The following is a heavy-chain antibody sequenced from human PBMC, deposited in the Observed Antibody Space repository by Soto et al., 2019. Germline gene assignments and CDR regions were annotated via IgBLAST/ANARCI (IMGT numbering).Heavy chain of an antibody. V-gene: IGHV1-2*02. CDR1: GYTFTGHY. D-gene: IGHD1-7*01. CDR2: IGPDRGDT. CDR3: GRGRSGELVFSH. Sequence: QVQLVQSGAEVKKPGASVKVSCKASGYTFTGHYIHWVRHVPGQGREWMGEIGPDRGDTKYAQKFQGSLTMTRDTSIPTVKRELSNLGLDDTAVYYWGRGRSGELVFSHWGQGTLVTVPS. J-gene: IGHJ4*02.